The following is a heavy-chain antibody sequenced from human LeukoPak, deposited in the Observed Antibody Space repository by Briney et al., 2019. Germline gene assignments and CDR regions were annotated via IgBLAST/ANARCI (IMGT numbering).Heavy chain of an antibody. D-gene: IGHD3-10*01. CDR1: GFTFSSYG. J-gene: IGHJ4*02. Sequence: GGSLRLPCAASGFTFSSYGMHWVRQAPGKGLEGVAFIRYDGSNKYYADSVKGRFTISRDNSKNTLYLQMNSLRAEDTAVYYCAKENVLLWFGELPRAFDYWGQGTLVTVSS. CDR2: IRYDGSNK. V-gene: IGHV3-30*02. CDR3: AKENVLLWFGELPRAFDY.